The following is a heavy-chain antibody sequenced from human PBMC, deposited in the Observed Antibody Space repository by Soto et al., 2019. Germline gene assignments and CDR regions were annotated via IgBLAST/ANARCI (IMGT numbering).Heavy chain of an antibody. V-gene: IGHV1-69*12. J-gene: IGHJ5*02. Sequence: QVQLVQSGAEVKKPGSSVKVSCKASGGTFSSYAISWVRQAPGQGLEWMGEIIPIFGTANYAQKFQGRVTFPGVESTRPADRDLGGLSSEKTAVFYCARAGGHCGGYSPYCLAPWAQGPLVTV. CDR3: ARAGGHCGGYSPYCLAP. CDR1: GGTFSSYA. D-gene: IGHD2-21*01. CDR2: IIPIFGTA.